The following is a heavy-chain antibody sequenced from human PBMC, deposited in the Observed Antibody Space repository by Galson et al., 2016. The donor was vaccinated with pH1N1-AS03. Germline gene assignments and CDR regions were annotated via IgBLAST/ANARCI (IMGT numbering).Heavy chain of an antibody. D-gene: IGHD3-9*01. V-gene: IGHV1-3*01. CDR2: IHAGNGKT. J-gene: IGHJ4*02. CDR1: GYIFSAYA. Sequence: SVKVSCKASGYIFSAYAMNWVRQAPGQRLEWMGWIHAGNGKTKYSQKFQGRVTITRDTSASTAYMQVSSLRSEDTAVYYRARGYGLPDWYYFDSWGQGTLVTVSS. CDR3: ARGYGLPDWYYFDS.